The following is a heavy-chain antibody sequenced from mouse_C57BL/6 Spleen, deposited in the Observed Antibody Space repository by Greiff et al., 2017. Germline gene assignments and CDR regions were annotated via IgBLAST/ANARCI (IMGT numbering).Heavy chain of an antibody. Sequence: QVQLQQSGAELVKPGASVKLSCKASGYTFTEYTIHWVKQRSGQGLEWIGWFYPGSGSIKYNEKFKDKATLTADKSSSTVYMELSRLTSEDSAVYFCARHEDYYGSSKVYYYAMDYWGQGTSVTVSS. V-gene: IGHV1-62-2*01. D-gene: IGHD1-1*01. CDR1: GYTFTEYT. J-gene: IGHJ4*01. CDR2: FYPGSGSI. CDR3: ARHEDYYGSSKVYYYAMDY.